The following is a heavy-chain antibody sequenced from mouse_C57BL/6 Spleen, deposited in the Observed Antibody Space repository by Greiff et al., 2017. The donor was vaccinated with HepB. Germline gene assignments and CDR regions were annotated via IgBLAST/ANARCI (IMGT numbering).Heavy chain of an antibody. D-gene: IGHD2-4*01. J-gene: IGHJ4*01. CDR3: ARCDYLSFYAMDY. CDR2: IYPGDGDT. V-gene: IGHV1-80*01. CDR1: GYAFSSYW. Sequence: VQLQQSGAELVKPGASVKISCKASGYAFSSYWMNWVKQRPGKGLEWIGQIYPGDGDTNYNGKFKGKATLTADKSSSTAYMQLSSLTSEDSAVYFCARCDYLSFYAMDYWGQGTSVTVSS.